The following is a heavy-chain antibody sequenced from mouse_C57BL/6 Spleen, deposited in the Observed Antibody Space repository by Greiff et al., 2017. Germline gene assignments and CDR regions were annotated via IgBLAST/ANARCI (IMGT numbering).Heavy chain of an antibody. Sequence: EVPLQQSGPELVKPGASVKISCKASGYTFTDYYMNWVKQSHGKSLEWIGDINPNCGGASYNHKFKGKATLTVDKSSSTASMELRSLTSEDAAVYYCARGEDCNYCYWGKGTTLTVSS. CDR1: GYTFTDYY. D-gene: IGHD2-1*01. V-gene: IGHV1-26*01. J-gene: IGHJ2*01. CDR3: ARGEDCNYCY. CDR2: INPNCGGA.